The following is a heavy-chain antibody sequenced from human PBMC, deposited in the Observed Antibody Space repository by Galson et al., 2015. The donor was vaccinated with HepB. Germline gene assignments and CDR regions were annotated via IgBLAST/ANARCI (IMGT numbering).Heavy chain of an antibody. CDR3: ARGSYIDHYEG. J-gene: IGHJ4*02. CDR1: GFPFSSYS. Sequence: SLRLSCAASGFPFSSYSMNWVRQAPGKGLEWISYISRLSDTIHYADSVKGRFTVSRDNAKSSLFLQMNSLRDDDTAVYHCARGSYIDHYEGWGQGTLVTVSS. D-gene: IGHD3-3*01. CDR2: ISRLSDTI. V-gene: IGHV3-48*02.